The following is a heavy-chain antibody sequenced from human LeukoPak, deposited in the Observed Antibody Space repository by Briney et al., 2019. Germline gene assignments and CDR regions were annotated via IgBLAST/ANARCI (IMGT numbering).Heavy chain of an antibody. Sequence: GGSLRLSCAASGFTFSTYSMNWVRQAPGKGLEWVSFIDSSTRTIFYADSVEGRFTISRDNAKNSLFLQMNSLRAEDTAVCYCARRVPSQVITDYFDYWGQGALVTVSS. CDR2: IDSSTRTI. V-gene: IGHV3-48*04. J-gene: IGHJ4*02. D-gene: IGHD3-16*01. CDR3: ARRVPSQVITDYFDY. CDR1: GFTFSTYS.